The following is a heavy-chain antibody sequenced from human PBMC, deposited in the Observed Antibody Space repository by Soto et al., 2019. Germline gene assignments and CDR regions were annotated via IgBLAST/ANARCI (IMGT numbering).Heavy chain of an antibody. Sequence: QVQLQESGPGLVKPSQTLSLTCTVSGGSISTGGYYWNWIRQHPGKGLEWIGYFYYSGSTYYNPSLTSRVTLSVNTSKNQFSLKLSSVTAADTAVYYCARSVFPWGQGTLVTVSS. CDR2: FYYSGST. CDR1: GGSISTGGYY. CDR3: ARSVFP. V-gene: IGHV4-31*03. J-gene: IGHJ5*02.